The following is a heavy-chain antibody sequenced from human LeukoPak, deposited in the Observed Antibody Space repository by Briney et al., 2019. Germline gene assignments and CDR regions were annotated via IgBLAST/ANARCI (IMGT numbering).Heavy chain of an antibody. V-gene: IGHV3-49*04. D-gene: IGHD6-19*01. CDR3: SRDLIAVAENYYYYAMDV. J-gene: IGHJ6*02. CDR2: IRSKTFGGTT. CDR1: GFTFGDYA. Sequence: GGSLRLSCAASGFTFGDYAMSWVRQAPGKGLEWVGFIRSKTFGGTTEYAASVKGRFTLSRDDSKSIAYLQMHSLKTEDTAVYYCSRDLIAVAENYYYYAMDVWGQGTTVTVSS.